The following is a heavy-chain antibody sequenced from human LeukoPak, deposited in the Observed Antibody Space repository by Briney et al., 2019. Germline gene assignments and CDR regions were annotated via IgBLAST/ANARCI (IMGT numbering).Heavy chain of an antibody. CDR1: GGSISSSSYY. D-gene: IGHD5-18*01. CDR2: IYYSGST. J-gene: IGHJ4*02. CDR3: ARERVGYSYGATCFDY. V-gene: IGHV4-39*01. Sequence: SETLSLTCTVSGGSISSSSYYWGWIRQPPGKGLEWIGSIYYSGSTYYNPSLKSRVTISVDTSKNQFSLKLSSVTAADTAVYYCARERVGYSYGATCFDYWGQGTLVTVSS.